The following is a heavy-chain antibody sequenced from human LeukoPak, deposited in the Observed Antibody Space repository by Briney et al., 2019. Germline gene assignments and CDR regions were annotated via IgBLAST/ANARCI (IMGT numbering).Heavy chain of an antibody. V-gene: IGHV1-69*01. CDR1: GGTFSSYA. J-gene: IGHJ3*02. CDR2: IIPIFGTA. D-gene: IGHD2-8*01. Sequence: SVTVSCTASGGTFSSYAISWVRQAPGQGLEWMGGIIPIFGTANYAQKFQGRVTITADESTSTAYMELSSLRSEDTAVYYCARQRHARAFDIWGQGTMVTVSS. CDR3: ARQRHARAFDI.